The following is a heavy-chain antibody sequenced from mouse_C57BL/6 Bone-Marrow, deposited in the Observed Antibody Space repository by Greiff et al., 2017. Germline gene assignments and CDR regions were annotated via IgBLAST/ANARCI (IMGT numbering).Heavy chain of an antibody. D-gene: IGHD1-1*01. V-gene: IGHV1-4*01. Sequence: QVQLQQSGAELARPGASVKMSCKASGYTFTSYTMHWVKQRPGQGLEWIGYINPSSGYTKYNQKFKDKATLTADKSSSTAYMQLSSLTSEDSAVYYCAIITTVRFDYWGQGTTLTVSS. CDR3: AIITTVRFDY. CDR2: INPSSGYT. J-gene: IGHJ2*01. CDR1: GYTFTSYT.